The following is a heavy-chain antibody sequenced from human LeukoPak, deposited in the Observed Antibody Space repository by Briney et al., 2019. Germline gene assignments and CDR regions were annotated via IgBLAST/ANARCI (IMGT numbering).Heavy chain of an antibody. CDR2: INHSGST. J-gene: IGHJ4*02. Sequence: PSETLSLTCAVYGGSFSGYYWSWIRQPPGKGLEWIGEINHSGSTNYNPSLKSRVTMSVDTSKNQFSLKLSSVTAADTAVYYCARLHDSSGWGPDYWGQGTLVTVSS. D-gene: IGHD6-19*01. CDR1: GGSFSGYY. V-gene: IGHV4-34*01. CDR3: ARLHDSSGWGPDY.